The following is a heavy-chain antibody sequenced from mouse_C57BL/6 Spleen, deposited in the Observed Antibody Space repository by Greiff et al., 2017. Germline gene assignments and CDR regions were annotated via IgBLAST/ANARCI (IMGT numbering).Heavy chain of an antibody. CDR1: GYSITSGYY. D-gene: IGHD1-1*01. V-gene: IGHV3-6*01. CDR2: ISYDGSN. Sequence: VQLKESGPGLVKPSQSLSLTCSVTGYSITSGYYWNWIRQFPGNKLEWMGYISYDGSNNYNPSLKNRISITRDTSKNQFFLKLNSVTTEDTATYYCARSLSSYLYWYFDVWGTGTTVTVSS. J-gene: IGHJ1*03. CDR3: ARSLSSYLYWYFDV.